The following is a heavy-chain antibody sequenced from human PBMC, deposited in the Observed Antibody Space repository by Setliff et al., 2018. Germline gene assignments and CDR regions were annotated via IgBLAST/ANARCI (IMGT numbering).Heavy chain of an antibody. Sequence: SETLSLTCAVSGYSISSGYYWGWIRQPPGKGLEWIGSIYHSGSTYYNPSLKSRVTISVDTSKNQFSLKLSSVTAADTAVYYCARHGLQFLEWLSAFDYWGQGTLVTVSS. V-gene: IGHV4-38-2*01. CDR2: IYHSGST. D-gene: IGHD3-3*01. CDR3: ARHGLQFLEWLSAFDY. CDR1: GYSISSGYY. J-gene: IGHJ4*02.